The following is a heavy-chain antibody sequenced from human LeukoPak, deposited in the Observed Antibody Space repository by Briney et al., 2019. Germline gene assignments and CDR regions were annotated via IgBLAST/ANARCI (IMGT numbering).Heavy chain of an antibody. V-gene: IGHV4-39*01. Sequence: SETLSLTCTVSGGSISGSSYYWGWIRQPPGKGLEWIGSIYYSGSTYYNPSLKSRVTISADTSKNQFSLKLSSVTAADTAVYYCARRLLAAAGYYFDYWGQGTLVTVSS. D-gene: IGHD6-13*01. CDR2: IYYSGST. CDR3: ARRLLAAAGYYFDY. CDR1: GGSISGSSYY. J-gene: IGHJ4*02.